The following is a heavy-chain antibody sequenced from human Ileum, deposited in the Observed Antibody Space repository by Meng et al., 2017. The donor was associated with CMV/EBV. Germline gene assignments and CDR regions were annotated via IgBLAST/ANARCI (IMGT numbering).Heavy chain of an antibody. CDR3: ARGSAARPWGY. CDR1: GFTFSSYN. Sequence: SCAAYGFTFSSYNMNWVRQAPGKGLEWVSSISSSSSYIYYADSVKGRFTISRDNAKNSLYLQMNSLRAEDTAVYYCARGSAARPWGYWGQGTLVTVSS. CDR2: ISSSSSYI. D-gene: IGHD6-6*01. V-gene: IGHV3-21*01. J-gene: IGHJ4*02.